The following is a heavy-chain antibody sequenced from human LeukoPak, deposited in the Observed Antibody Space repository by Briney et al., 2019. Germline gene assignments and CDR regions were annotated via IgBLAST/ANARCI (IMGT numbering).Heavy chain of an antibody. CDR2: ISGRGGTT. CDR1: GFTVSSNY. Sequence: PGGSLRLSCAASGFTVSSNYMSWVRQAPGKGLEWVSFISGRGGTTYNADSVKGRFTISRDNSKNTLYLQMNSLRADDTAIYYCARDLVDYGDYAERGGNWFDPWGQGTLVTVSS. CDR3: ARDLVDYGDYAERGGNWFDP. J-gene: IGHJ5*02. V-gene: IGHV3-23*01. D-gene: IGHD4-17*01.